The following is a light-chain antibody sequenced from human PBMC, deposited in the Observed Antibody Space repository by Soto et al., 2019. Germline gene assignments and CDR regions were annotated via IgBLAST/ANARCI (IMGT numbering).Light chain of an antibody. CDR2: DTS. Sequence: QAVVTQEPSLTVSPGGTVTLTCGSSTGAVTYSHYPYWFQKKPGQAPRTLIYDTSDIHSWTPARFSGSLLGGKAALTLSGALPEDEAEYYCLLQYVGARRVFGGGTKLTVL. J-gene: IGLJ2*01. V-gene: IGLV7-46*01. CDR1: TGAVTYSHY. CDR3: LLQYVGARRV.